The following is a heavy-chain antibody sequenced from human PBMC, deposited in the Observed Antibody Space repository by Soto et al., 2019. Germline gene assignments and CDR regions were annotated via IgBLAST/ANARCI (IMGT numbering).Heavy chain of an antibody. V-gene: IGHV3-33*01. Sequence: PGGSLRLSCAASGFIFSSFGMHWVRQAPGKGLEWVAHIWYDGSNTYYADSVRGRFTISRDNSGNTVYLQMNSLRAEDTAVYHCVRDLLGSGGHFDYWGQGTPVTVSS. D-gene: IGHD7-27*01. CDR2: IWYDGSNT. CDR3: VRDLLGSGGHFDY. J-gene: IGHJ4*02. CDR1: GFIFSSFG.